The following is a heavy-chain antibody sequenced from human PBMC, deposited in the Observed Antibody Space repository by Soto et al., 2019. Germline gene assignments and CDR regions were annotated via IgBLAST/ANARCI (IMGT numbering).Heavy chain of an antibody. CDR3: ARVCGGDWPNGMDI. J-gene: IGHJ6*02. V-gene: IGHV4-31*03. CDR1: GGSISSGGYY. Sequence: SETLSLTCTVSGGSISSGGYYWSWIRQHPGKGLEWIGYIYYSGSTYYNPSLKSRVTISIDTSKKQFSLKLSSVTAADTAVYYCARVCGGDWPNGMDIRGQDATVTVSS. CDR2: IYYSGST. D-gene: IGHD2-21*02.